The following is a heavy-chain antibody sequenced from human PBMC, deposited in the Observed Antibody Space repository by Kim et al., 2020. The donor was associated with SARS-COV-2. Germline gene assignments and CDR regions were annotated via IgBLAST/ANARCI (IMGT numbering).Heavy chain of an antibody. CDR2: A. D-gene: IGHD3-22*01. Sequence: ANYAQKFQGRVTITADESTSTAYMELSSLRSEDTAVYYCARDLSMMGFDPWGQGTLVTVSS. CDR3: ARDLSMMGFDP. J-gene: IGHJ5*02. V-gene: IGHV1-69*01.